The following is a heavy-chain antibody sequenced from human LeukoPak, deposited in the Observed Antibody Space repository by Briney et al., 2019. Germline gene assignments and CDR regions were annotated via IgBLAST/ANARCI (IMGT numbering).Heavy chain of an antibody. D-gene: IGHD3-3*01. J-gene: IGHJ4*02. CDR1: GFNFNTYS. V-gene: IGHV3-21*01. CDR2: ISSTSNYI. Sequence: GGSLRLSCAVSGFNFNTYSMNWVRQAPGKGPEWVSSISSTSNYIYYAESVKGRFAVSRDNAKNSLYLQMNSLRAEDTAVYYCARDYDFWSGYTNWGQGTLVTVSS. CDR3: ARDYDFWSGYTN.